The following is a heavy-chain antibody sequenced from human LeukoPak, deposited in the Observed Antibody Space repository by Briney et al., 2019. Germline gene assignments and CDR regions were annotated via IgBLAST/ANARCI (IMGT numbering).Heavy chain of an antibody. J-gene: IGHJ4*02. V-gene: IGHV4-39*07. Sequence: SETLSLTCTVSGGSISSSSYYWGWIRQPPGKGLEWIGSIYYSGSTNYNPSLKSRVTISLDTSKNQFSLKLSSVTAADTAVYYCARGGMYYYDSSGYVDYWGQGTLVTVSS. CDR2: IYYSGST. D-gene: IGHD3-22*01. CDR1: GGSISSSSYY. CDR3: ARGGMYYYDSSGYVDY.